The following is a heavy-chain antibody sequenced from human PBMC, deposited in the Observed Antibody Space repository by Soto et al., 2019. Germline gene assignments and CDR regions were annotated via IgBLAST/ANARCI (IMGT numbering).Heavy chain of an antibody. Sequence: QVQLQESGPGLVKPSETLSLTCTVSGGSVSSGSYYWSWIRQPPGKGLEWIGYIYYSGSTNYNPSLKSRVTISVDTSKNQFSLKLSSVTAADTAVYYCARADGLYSSGWYGVGYWGQGTLVTVSS. J-gene: IGHJ4*02. D-gene: IGHD6-19*01. CDR3: ARADGLYSSGWYGVGY. V-gene: IGHV4-61*01. CDR2: IYYSGST. CDR1: GGSVSSGSYY.